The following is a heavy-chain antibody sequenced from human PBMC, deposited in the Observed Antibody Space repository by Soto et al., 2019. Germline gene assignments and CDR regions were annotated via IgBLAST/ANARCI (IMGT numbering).Heavy chain of an antibody. CDR1: GGSLSSGDYY. J-gene: IGHJ5*02. CDR2: IYYSGST. Sequence: QVQLQESGPGLVKPSQTLSLTCTVSGGSLSSGDYYWSWIRQHPGKGLEWIGYIYYSGSTYYNPSLQSRVNISVDASKNQFSLKLSSVTAADTAVYYCARGWSCSRQGFDPWGQGTLVTVSS. D-gene: IGHD2-15*01. V-gene: IGHV4-31*03. CDR3: ARGWSCSRQGFDP.